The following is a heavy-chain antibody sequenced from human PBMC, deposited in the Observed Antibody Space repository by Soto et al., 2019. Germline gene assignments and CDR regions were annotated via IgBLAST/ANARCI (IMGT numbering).Heavy chain of an antibody. CDR3: ARSTPHPRYGMDV. Sequence: EVQLVESGGGLVQPGGSLRLSCAASGFTFSSYWMHWVRQAPGKGLVWVSRINSDGSSTSYADPVKGRFTISRDNAKNTLYLQMNSLRAEDTAVYYCARSTPHPRYGMDVWGQWTTVTVSS. V-gene: IGHV3-74*01. D-gene: IGHD2-15*01. J-gene: IGHJ6*01. CDR2: INSDGSST. CDR1: GFTFSSYW.